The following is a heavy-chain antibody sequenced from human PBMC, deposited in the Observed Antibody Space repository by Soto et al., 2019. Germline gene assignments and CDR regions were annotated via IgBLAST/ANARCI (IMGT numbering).Heavy chain of an antibody. CDR1: GGSIRSSLYY. V-gene: IGHV4-30-4*01. CDR2: IFDSGIT. Sequence: QVQLQESGPGLVKPSQTLSLTCTVSGGSIRSSLYYWSWIRQGLEWIGYIFDSGITHYNPSLKSRVAMSVDTSKNQFSLNLTSVTAADTAVYFCASQFCSGGACFNWFDPWGHGTLVTVSS. D-gene: IGHD2-21*02. CDR3: ASQFCSGGACFNWFDP. J-gene: IGHJ5*02.